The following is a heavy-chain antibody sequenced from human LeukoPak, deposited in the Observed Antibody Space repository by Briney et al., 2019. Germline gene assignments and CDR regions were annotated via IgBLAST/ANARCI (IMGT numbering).Heavy chain of an antibody. CDR2: ISWNSGSI. V-gene: IGHV3-9*01. J-gene: IGHJ6*03. D-gene: IGHD1-26*01. Sequence: GGSLRLSCAASGFTFDDYAMHWVRQAPGKGLEWVSGISWNSGSIGYADSVKGRFTISRDNAKNSLYPQMNSLRAEDTAVYYCARATWDPNYYYYMDVWGKGTTVTISS. CDR3: ARATWDPNYYYYMDV. CDR1: GFTFDDYA.